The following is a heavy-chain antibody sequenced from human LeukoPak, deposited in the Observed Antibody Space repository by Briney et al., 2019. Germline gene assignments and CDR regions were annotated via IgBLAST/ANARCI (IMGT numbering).Heavy chain of an antibody. CDR1: GGSISSYY. CDR2: IYYSGSTNYNPSLKSA. CDR3: ARGGYVLRFLEWHKGGWFDP. J-gene: IGHJ5*02. D-gene: IGHD3-3*01. V-gene: IGHV4-59*12. Sequence: SETLSLTCTVSGGSISSYYWSWIRQPPGKGLEWIGYIYYSGSTNYNPSLKSANYNPSLKSRVTISVDTSKNQFSLKLSSVTAADTAVYYCARGGYVLRFLEWHKGGWFDPWGQGTLVTVSS.